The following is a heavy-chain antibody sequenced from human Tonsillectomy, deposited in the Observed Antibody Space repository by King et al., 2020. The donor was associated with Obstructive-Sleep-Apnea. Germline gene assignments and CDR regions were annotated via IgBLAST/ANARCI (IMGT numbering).Heavy chain of an antibody. V-gene: IGHV3-21*01. CDR1: GFTFSSYS. J-gene: IGHJ4*02. CDR3: ARGFDYGGNRFDY. Sequence: VQLVESGGGLVKPGGSLRLSCAASGFTFSSYSMNWVRQAPGKGLEWVLSLSSSTSYIYYADSVKGRFTISRDNAKNSLYLQMNSLRAEDTAVYYCARGFDYGGNRFDYWGQGTLVTVSS. D-gene: IGHD4-23*01. CDR2: LSSSTSYI.